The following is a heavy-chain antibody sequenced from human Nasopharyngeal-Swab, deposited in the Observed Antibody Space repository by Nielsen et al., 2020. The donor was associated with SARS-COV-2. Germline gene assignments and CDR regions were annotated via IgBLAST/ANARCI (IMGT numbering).Heavy chain of an antibody. CDR1: GFTFSSYW. CDR3: ARGARGFLLWYFDL. Sequence: GGSLRLSCAASGFTFSSYWMSWVRQAPGKGLEWVANIKQVGSAKYYVDSVKGRFTISRDNAKNSLYLQMNRLRAEDTAVYYCARGARGFLLWYFDLWGRGTLVTVSS. V-gene: IGHV3-7*01. CDR2: IKQVGSAK. J-gene: IGHJ2*01. D-gene: IGHD2-15*01.